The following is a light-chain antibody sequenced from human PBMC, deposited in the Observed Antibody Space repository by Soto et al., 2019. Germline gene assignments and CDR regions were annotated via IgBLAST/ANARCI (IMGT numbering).Light chain of an antibody. V-gene: IGKV1-12*01. J-gene: IGKJ4*01. CDR1: QGISSW. CDR2: TGS. Sequence: DIQMTQSPSSVSASGGYRVSITCRASQGISSWLAWYQQKPGGAPKLMIYTGSSLQSGVPSRFSGTGSGTDFPLTISILQPDDVATYYCLQANSFPLTFGGGTKVDIK. CDR3: LQANSFPLT.